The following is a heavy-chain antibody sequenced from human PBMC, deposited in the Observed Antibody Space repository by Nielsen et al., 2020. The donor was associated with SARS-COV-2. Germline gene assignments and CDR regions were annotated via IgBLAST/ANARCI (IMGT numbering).Heavy chain of an antibody. Sequence: GESLKISCAASGFTFSGYAMSWVRQAPGKGLEWVSAISGDGGSTYYADSVKGRFTISRDNSKNTLYLQMNSLRAEDTAVYYCAKDLSSGWYGRFDYWGQGTLVTVSS. CDR1: GFTFSGYA. V-gene: IGHV3-23*01. J-gene: IGHJ4*02. CDR2: ISGDGGST. D-gene: IGHD6-19*01. CDR3: AKDLSSGWYGRFDY.